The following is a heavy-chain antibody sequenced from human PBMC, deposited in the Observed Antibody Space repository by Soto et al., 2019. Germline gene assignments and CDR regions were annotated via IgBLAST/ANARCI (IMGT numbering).Heavy chain of an antibody. D-gene: IGHD1-1*01. J-gene: IGHJ4*02. CDR1: GFTFSSYA. Sequence: EVQLLESGGGSVQPGGSLRLSCAASGFTFSSYAMHWVRRPPGKGLEWVSSISGSGGTAYYADSVKGRFSISRDSLVNTLYLQMNSLRADDTAVYYCAKGRGQNWNVDYWGQGTLVTVSP. CDR3: AKGRGQNWNVDY. V-gene: IGHV3-23*01. CDR2: ISGSGGTA.